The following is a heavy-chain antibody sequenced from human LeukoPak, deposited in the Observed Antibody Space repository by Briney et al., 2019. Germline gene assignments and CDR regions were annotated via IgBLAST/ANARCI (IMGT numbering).Heavy chain of an antibody. CDR1: GFTFSSYG. V-gene: IGHV3-33*01. CDR3: ARDPRRPSPRGFVVVPAATYGMDV. Sequence: GRSLRLSCAASGFTFSSYGMHWVRQAPGKGLEWVAVIWYDGSNKYYADSVKGRFTISRDNSKNTLYLQMNSLRAEDTAVYYCARDPRRPSPRGFVVVPAATYGMDVWGQGTTVTVSS. D-gene: IGHD2-2*01. CDR2: IWYDGSNK. J-gene: IGHJ6*02.